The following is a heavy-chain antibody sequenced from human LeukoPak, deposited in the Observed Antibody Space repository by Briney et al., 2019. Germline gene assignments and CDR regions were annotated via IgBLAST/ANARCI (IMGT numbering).Heavy chain of an antibody. Sequence: ASVKVSCKASGYTFTGYYMHWVRQAPGQGLEWMGWINPNSGGTNYAQKFQGRVTMTRDTSISTAYMELSRLRSDDTAPYYCARGAHYHDSSEGYDYWGQGTLVTVSS. CDR1: GYTFTGYY. V-gene: IGHV1-2*02. CDR2: INPNSGGT. J-gene: IGHJ4*02. CDR3: ARGAHYHDSSEGYDY. D-gene: IGHD3-22*01.